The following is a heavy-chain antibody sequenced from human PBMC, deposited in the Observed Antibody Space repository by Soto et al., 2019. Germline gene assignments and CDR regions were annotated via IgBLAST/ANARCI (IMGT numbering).Heavy chain of an antibody. CDR3: VREEASGSSGLTYHYYYNGMDV. J-gene: IGHJ6*02. Sequence: GGSLRLSFAASGFTFSRYHTHWVRLAAANGLEWVAYVTTSGDTMFYADSVEGRFAISRDVAKNSVHLQMNSLGDEDTAVYYCVREEASGSSGLTYHYYYNGMDVWGQGTTVTVSS. CDR1: GFTFSRYH. D-gene: IGHD3-10*01. CDR2: VTTSGDTM. V-gene: IGHV3-48*02.